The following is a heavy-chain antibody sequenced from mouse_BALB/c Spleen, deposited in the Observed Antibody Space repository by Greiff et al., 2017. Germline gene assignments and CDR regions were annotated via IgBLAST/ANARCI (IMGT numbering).Heavy chain of an antibody. CDR2: IDPENGNT. CDR3: ARGGYGYGSSPY. Sequence: VQLKQSGAELVRPGALVKLSCKASGFNIKDYYMHWVKQRPEQGLEWIGWIDPENGNTIYDPKFQGKASITADTSSNTAYLQLSSLTSEDTAVYYCARGGYGYGSSPYWGQGTLVTVSA. J-gene: IGHJ3*01. CDR1: GFNIKDYY. D-gene: IGHD1-1*01. V-gene: IGHV14-1*02.